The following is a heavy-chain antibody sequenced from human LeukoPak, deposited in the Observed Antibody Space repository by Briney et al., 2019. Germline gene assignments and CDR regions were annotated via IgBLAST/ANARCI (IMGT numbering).Heavy chain of an antibody. D-gene: IGHD3-10*01. CDR2: IKPDGSEK. Sequence: PGGSLRLSCAASGFTFSSYWMSWVRQSPGKGLEWVANIKPDGSEKYYVDSVKGRFTISRDNARNALFLEMNSLRAEDTAVYYCARERMYSGSGSTFPYYDYWGQGTLVIVSS. CDR1: GFTFSSYW. J-gene: IGHJ4*02. V-gene: IGHV3-7*01. CDR3: ARERMYSGSGSTFPYYDY.